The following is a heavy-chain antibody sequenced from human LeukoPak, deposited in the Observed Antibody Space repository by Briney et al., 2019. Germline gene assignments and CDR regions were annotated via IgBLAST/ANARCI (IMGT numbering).Heavy chain of an antibody. CDR3: ARDQWRNGAWGGFDI. CDR1: GFTFSSYG. D-gene: IGHD2-8*01. Sequence: GGSLRLSCAASGFTFSSYGMHWVRQAPGKGLEWVAVIWYDGSNKYYADSVKGRFTISRDNSKNTLYLQMSSLRAEDTAVYYCARDQWRNGAWGGFDIWGQGTMVTVSS. CDR2: IWYDGSNK. V-gene: IGHV3-33*01. J-gene: IGHJ3*02.